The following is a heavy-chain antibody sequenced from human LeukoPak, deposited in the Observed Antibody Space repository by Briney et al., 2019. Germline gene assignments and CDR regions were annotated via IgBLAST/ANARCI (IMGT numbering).Heavy chain of an antibody. D-gene: IGHD5-18*01. Sequence: GGSLRLSCAASGFIFSSYWMSWVRQAPGKGLEWVAIIKQDESEKYYVDSVKGRFTISRDNAKNSLYLQMNSLRAEDTAVYYCARVERGYSYGLLDYYYYMDVWGKGTTVTVSS. CDR3: ARVERGYSYGLLDYYYYMDV. CDR2: IKQDESEK. V-gene: IGHV3-7*01. CDR1: GFIFSSYW. J-gene: IGHJ6*03.